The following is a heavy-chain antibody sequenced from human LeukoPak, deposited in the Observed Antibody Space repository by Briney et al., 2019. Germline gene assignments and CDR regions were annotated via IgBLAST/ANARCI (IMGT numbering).Heavy chain of an antibody. CDR2: ISYDGSNK. Sequence: PGGSLRLSCAASGFTFSSYGMHWVRQAPGKGLEWVAVISYDGSNKYYADSVKGRFTISRDNSKNTLYLQMNSRRAEDTAVYYCAKESQGGPTYGMDVWGQGTTVTVSS. V-gene: IGHV3-30*18. J-gene: IGHJ6*02. CDR1: GFTFSSYG. CDR3: AKESQGGPTYGMDV. D-gene: IGHD2-15*01.